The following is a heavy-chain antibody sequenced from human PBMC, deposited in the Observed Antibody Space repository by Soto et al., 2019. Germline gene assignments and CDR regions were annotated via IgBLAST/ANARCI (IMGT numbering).Heavy chain of an antibody. Sequence: ASVKVSCKASGYIFTNYYIHWVRQAPGQGLQWMGLIKTDAGGTRYAQKFQGRVTMTRDTSTSTAYMEMNSLRPEDTAVYYCARGRTTGPPEFAHWGQGTLVTVSS. CDR1: GYIFTNYY. V-gene: IGHV1-46*01. CDR3: ARGRTTGPPEFAH. D-gene: IGHD1-1*01. J-gene: IGHJ4*02. CDR2: IKTDAGGT.